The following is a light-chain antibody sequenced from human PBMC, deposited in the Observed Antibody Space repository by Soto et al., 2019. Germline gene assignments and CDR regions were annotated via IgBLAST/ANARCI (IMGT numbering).Light chain of an antibody. V-gene: IGKV3-20*01. Sequence: EIVLSQSPGTLSLSPGERATLSCRASQSVSNNYLAWYQQKPGHAPRLLIYGASSRATGISDRFSGSGSGTVFTLSISRLEAEDFAVYYGQQYGSSPPLTFGGGTKVDNK. CDR3: QQYGSSPPLT. CDR2: GAS. CDR1: QSVSNNY. J-gene: IGKJ4*01.